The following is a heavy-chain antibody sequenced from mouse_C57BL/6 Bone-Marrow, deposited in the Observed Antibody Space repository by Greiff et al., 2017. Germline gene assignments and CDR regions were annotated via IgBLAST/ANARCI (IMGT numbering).Heavy chain of an antibody. CDR3: ARIYYGKGYAMDY. J-gene: IGHJ4*01. D-gene: IGHD2-1*01. CDR2: IYPGGGYT. V-gene: IGHV1-63*01. Sequence: LQASGAELVRPGTSVKMSCKASGYTFTNYWIGWAKQRPGHGLEWIGDIYPGGGYTNYNEKFKGKATLTADKSSSTAYMQFSSLTSEDSAIYYCARIYYGKGYAMDYWGQGTSVTVSS. CDR1: GYTFTNYW.